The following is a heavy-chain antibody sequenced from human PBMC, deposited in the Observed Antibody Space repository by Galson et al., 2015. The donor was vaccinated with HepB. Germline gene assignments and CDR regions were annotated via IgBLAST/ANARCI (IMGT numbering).Heavy chain of an antibody. V-gene: IGHV1-3*01. Sequence: SVKVSCKASGYTFTNYAVYWVRQAPGQRLEWMGWIHAGNGDTKYSQKFQDRVTITRDTSATTAYMDLSSLKSEDTAVYYCARAYCGGDCPPGGYWGQGTLVTVSS. J-gene: IGHJ4*02. D-gene: IGHD2-21*02. CDR3: ARAYCGGDCPPGGY. CDR1: GYTFTNYA. CDR2: IHAGNGDT.